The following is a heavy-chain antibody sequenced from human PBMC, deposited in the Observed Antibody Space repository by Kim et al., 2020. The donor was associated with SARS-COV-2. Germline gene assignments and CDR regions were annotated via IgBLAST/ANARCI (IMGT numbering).Heavy chain of an antibody. J-gene: IGHJ6*03. CDR3: ARAPGNYYFYMDV. Sequence: SYIPSLKSRVTISTDASKTQFSLRVSPVTAADTAVYYCARAPGNYYFYMDVWGEGTAVTVSS. V-gene: IGHV4-31*02.